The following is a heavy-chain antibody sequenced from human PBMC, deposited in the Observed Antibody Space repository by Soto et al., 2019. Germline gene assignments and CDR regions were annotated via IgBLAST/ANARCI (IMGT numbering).Heavy chain of an antibody. V-gene: IGHV3-11*01. D-gene: IGHD6-13*01. CDR3: ARNSDHFDS. Sequence: GGSLRLSCAASGFTFSDYYMSWIRQAPGKGLEWVSYISSSGSTIYYADSVRGRFTISRDNAENLVYLQMDSLRAEDTALYYCARNSDHFDSWGQGTLVTVSS. CDR2: ISSSGSTI. J-gene: IGHJ5*01. CDR1: GFTFSDYY.